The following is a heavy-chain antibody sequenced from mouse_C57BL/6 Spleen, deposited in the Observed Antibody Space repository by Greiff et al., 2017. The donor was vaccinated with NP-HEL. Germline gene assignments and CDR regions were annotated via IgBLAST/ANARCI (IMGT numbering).Heavy chain of an antibody. Sequence: EVQLQQSGAELVKPGASVKLSCTASGFNIKDYYMHWVKQRTEQGLEWIGRIDPEDGETKYDPKFQGKATITADTSSNTAYLQLSSLTSEDTAVYYCAREGHLLGLAYWGQGTLVTVSA. J-gene: IGHJ3*01. D-gene: IGHD2-1*01. CDR2: IDPEDGET. CDR3: AREGHLLGLAY. CDR1: GFNIKDYY. V-gene: IGHV14-2*01.